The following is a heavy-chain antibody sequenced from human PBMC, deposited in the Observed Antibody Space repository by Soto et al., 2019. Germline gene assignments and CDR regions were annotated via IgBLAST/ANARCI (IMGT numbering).Heavy chain of an antibody. CDR2: IIPIFGTA. D-gene: IGHD5-18*01. V-gene: IGHV1-69*13. Sequence: SVKVSCKASGGTFSSYAISWVRQAPGQGLEWMGGIIPIFGTANYAQKFQGRVTITADESTSTAYMELSSLRSEDTAVYYCARNRGYSYGSLKYYYYGMDVWGQGXTVTVYS. CDR3: ARNRGYSYGSLKYYYYGMDV. J-gene: IGHJ6*02. CDR1: GGTFSSYA.